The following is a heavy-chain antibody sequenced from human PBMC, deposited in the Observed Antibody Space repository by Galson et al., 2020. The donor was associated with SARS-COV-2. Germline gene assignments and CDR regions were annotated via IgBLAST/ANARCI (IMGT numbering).Heavy chain of an antibody. V-gene: IGHV3-7*01. CDR1: GFTFTKYW. J-gene: IGHJ2*01. CDR3: ARDLWGRHYDPTTGYYNDGFDL. Sequence: TGGSLRLSCAASGFTFTKYWMPWVRQAPGKGLEWVADIKQDGTERRYVGSVKGRFTISRDNAKNSLYLQMNSLRAEDTAVYYCARDLWGRHYDPTTGYYNDGFDLWGRGTLVTVSS. CDR2: IKQDGTER. D-gene: IGHD3-9*01.